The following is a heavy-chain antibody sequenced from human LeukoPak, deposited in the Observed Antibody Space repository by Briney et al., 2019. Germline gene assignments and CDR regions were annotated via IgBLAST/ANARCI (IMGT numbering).Heavy chain of an antibody. CDR2: ISSSGSTI. J-gene: IGHJ4*02. Sequence: GGSLRLSCAASGFTFSDYYMSWIRQAPGKGLEWVSYISSSGSTIYYADSVKGRSTISRDNAKNSLYLQMNSLRAEDTAVYYCARDGYDYVWGSYRYTTSTNDYWGQGTLVTVSS. CDR3: ARDGYDYVWGSYRYTTSTNDY. D-gene: IGHD3-16*02. V-gene: IGHV3-11*01. CDR1: GFTFSDYY.